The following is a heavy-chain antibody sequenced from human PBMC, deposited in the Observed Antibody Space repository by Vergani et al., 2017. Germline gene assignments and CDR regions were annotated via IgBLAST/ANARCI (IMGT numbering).Heavy chain of an antibody. Sequence: EVQLLESGGGLVQPGGSLRLSCAASGFTFSTYAMSWVRQAPGKGLEWVSAISGSGGTTYYADSVKGRFSISRDKSKYTLYLQMNSLRAEDTAVYYCASGGDYDYDGMDVWGQGTTVTVSS. J-gene: IGHJ6*02. V-gene: IGHV3-23*01. CDR2: ISGSGGTT. CDR3: ASGGDYDYDGMDV. CDR1: GFTFSTYA. D-gene: IGHD3-10*01.